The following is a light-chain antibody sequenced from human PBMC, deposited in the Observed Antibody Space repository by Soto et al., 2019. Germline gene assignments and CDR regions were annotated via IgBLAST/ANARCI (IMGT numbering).Light chain of an antibody. V-gene: IGKV3-20*01. CDR2: GAS. J-gene: IGKJ3*01. CDR3: QQYGSSPGFT. Sequence: EIVLTQSPGTLSLSPGERATLSCRASQSVSSSYLACYQQKPGQAPRLLIYGASSRATGIPDRCSGSGSGTDFTLTISRLEPEDFAVYYFQQYGSSPGFTFGPGTQVAIK. CDR1: QSVSSSY.